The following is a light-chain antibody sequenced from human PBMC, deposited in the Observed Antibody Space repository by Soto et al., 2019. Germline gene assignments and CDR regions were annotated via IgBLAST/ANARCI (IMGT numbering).Light chain of an antibody. J-gene: IGKJ1*01. CDR3: QQYNNWPPT. CDR2: GAS. Sequence: EIVLTQSPGTLSLSPGERATLSCRASQSVSSSYLAWYQQKPGQAPRLLIYGASSRATGIPDRFSGSGSGTDFTLTISRPEPEDFAVYYCQQYNNWPPTFGQGTKVDIK. CDR1: QSVSSSY. V-gene: IGKV3-20*01.